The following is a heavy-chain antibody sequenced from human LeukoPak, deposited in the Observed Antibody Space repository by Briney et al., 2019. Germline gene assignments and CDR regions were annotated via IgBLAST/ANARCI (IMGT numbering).Heavy chain of an antibody. J-gene: IGHJ4*02. CDR3: ARGPDYSSGYYD. Sequence: GRSLRLSCAASGFTFSSYARHWVRKAPGKGLEWVAVISYDGSNKYYADSVKGRFTISRDNSKNTLYLQMNSLRAEDTAVYYCARGPDYSSGYYDWGQGTLVTVSS. CDR1: GFTFSSYA. V-gene: IGHV3-30-3*01. CDR2: ISYDGSNK. D-gene: IGHD3-22*01.